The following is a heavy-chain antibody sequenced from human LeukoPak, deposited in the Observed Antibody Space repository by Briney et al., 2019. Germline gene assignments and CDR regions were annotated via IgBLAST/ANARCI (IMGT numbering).Heavy chain of an antibody. CDR1: GYTFTSYD. CDR2: MNPNSGNT. D-gene: IGHD1-26*01. V-gene: IGHV1-8*03. J-gene: IGHJ5*02. Sequence: ASVKVSCKASGYTFTSYDINWVRQATGQGLEWMGWMNPNSGNTGYAQKFQGRVTITRNTSISTAYMELSSLRSEDTAVYYCARSRGSYYGARFDPWGQGTLVTVSS. CDR3: ARSRGSYYGARFDP.